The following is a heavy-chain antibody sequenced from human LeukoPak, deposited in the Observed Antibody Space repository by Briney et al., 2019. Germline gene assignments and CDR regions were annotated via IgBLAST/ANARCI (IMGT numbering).Heavy chain of an antibody. CDR3: ASVYSSIPRGFDP. D-gene: IGHD6-13*01. CDR2: IYYSGST. Sequence: PSETLSLTCTVSGGSISSYYWSWIRQPPGKGLEWIGYIYYSGSTNYNPSLKSRVTISVDTSKNQFSLKLSSVTAADTAVYYCASVYSSIPRGFDPWGQGTLVTVSS. J-gene: IGHJ5*02. V-gene: IGHV4-59*01. CDR1: GGSISSYY.